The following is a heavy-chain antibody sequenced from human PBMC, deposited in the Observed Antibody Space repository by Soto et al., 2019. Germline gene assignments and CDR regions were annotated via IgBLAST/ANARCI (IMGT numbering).Heavy chain of an antibody. CDR3: AKDRGQLARYYGMDV. J-gene: IGHJ6*02. CDR2: ISYDGSNK. D-gene: IGHD6-13*01. Sequence: GGSLRLSCAASGFTFSSYGMRWVRQAPGKGLEWVAVISYDGSNKYYADSVKGRFTISRDNSKNTLYLQMNSLRAEDTAVYYCAKDRGQLARYYGMDVWGQGTTVTVSS. CDR1: GFTFSSYG. V-gene: IGHV3-30*18.